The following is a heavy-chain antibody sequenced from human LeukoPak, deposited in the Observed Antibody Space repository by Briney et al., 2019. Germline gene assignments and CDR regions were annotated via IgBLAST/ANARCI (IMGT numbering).Heavy chain of an antibody. D-gene: IGHD2-2*01. Sequence: GRSLRLSCAASGFTFDGYAMHWVRQAPGKGLEWVSGISWNSNSIDYADSVKGRFTISRDNAKNSLYLQMNSLRAEDTALYYCAKAPSFQLISPYFDYWGQGTLVTVSS. CDR2: ISWNSNSI. CDR3: AKAPSFQLISPYFDY. J-gene: IGHJ4*02. V-gene: IGHV3-9*01. CDR1: GFTFDGYA.